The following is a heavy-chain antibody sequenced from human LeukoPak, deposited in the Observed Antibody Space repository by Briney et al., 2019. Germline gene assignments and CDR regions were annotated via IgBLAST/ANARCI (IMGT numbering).Heavy chain of an antibody. V-gene: IGHV4-34*01. J-gene: IGHJ3*02. CDR2: INHSGST. CDR3: ARDGPDAFDI. CDR1: GGSFSGYY. Sequence: NPSETLSLTCAVYGGSFSGYYWSWIRQPPGKGLEWIGEINHSGSTNYNPSLKSRVTISVDTSKNQFSLKLSSVTAADTAVYYCARDGPDAFDIWGQGTMVTVSS.